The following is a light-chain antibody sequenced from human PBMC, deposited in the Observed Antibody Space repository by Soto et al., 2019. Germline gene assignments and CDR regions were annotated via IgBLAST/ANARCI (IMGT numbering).Light chain of an antibody. Sequence: ETVLTQSPATLSLSPGERATLSCRASQSISIYLAWYQQKPGQAPRLLIYDASNRATGIPARFSVSGSGTDFTLTISSLEPEDSAIHSSQQRSDWPPLTFGGGTKVEIQ. CDR3: QQRSDWPPLT. CDR1: QSISIY. CDR2: DAS. V-gene: IGKV3-11*01. J-gene: IGKJ4*01.